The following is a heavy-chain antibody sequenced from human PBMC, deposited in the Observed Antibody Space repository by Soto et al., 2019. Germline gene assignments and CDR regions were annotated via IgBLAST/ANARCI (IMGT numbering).Heavy chain of an antibody. V-gene: IGHV1-8*01. CDR1: GDTFTSYD. Sequence: GASVKVSCKASGDTFTSYDINWVRQATGQGLEWMGWMNPNSGNTGYAQKFQGRVTMTRNTSISTAYMELSSLRSEDTAVYYCARGQVTIPETVDYWGHGTLVTVSS. CDR3: ARGQVTIPETVDY. J-gene: IGHJ4*01. CDR2: MNPNSGNT. D-gene: IGHD5-18*01.